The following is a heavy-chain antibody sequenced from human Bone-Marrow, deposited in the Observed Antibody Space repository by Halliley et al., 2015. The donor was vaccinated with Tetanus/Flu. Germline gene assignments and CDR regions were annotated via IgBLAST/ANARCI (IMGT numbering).Heavy chain of an antibody. D-gene: IGHD2-21*02. CDR3: ASLGDDWDQYYFDY. V-gene: IGHV5-51*01. J-gene: IGHJ4*02. Sequence: QLVQSGAEVKKTGEFLKISCRCSGYRFTNYWIAWVRQMPGKGLEYMGMMNPGDSDTRYSPPFQGQVTISADESISTAYLQWSSLEASDTAMYYCASLGDDWDQYYFDYWGQGTLVSVSS. CDR2: MNPGDSDT. CDR1: GYRFTNYW.